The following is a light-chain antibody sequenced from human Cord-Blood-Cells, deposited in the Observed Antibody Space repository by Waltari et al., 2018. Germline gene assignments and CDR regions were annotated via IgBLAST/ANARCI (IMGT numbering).Light chain of an antibody. CDR1: SRDVGSYTL. V-gene: IGLV2-23*01. Sequence: QSALTQPASVSGSPGQSITISCTGTSRDVGSYTLVSWYQQHPGKAPKLMIYEGSKRPSGVSNRCSGSKSGNTASLTISGLQAEDEADYYCCSYAGSSTWVFGGGTKLTVL. CDR3: CSYAGSSTWV. CDR2: EGS. J-gene: IGLJ3*02.